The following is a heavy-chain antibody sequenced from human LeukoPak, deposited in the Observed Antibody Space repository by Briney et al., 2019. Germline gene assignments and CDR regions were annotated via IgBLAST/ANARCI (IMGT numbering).Heavy chain of an antibody. CDR3: ARTFYTDVDTALLTSLDY. CDR1: GFTFSSYS. V-gene: IGHV3-21*01. J-gene: IGHJ4*02. CDR2: IGSSSSYM. D-gene: IGHD5-18*01. Sequence: KSGGSLRLSCAASGFTFSSYSMNWVRQAPGKGLEWVSSIGSSSSYMYYADSVKGRFTISRDNAKNSLYLQMNSLRAEDTAVFYCARTFYTDVDTALLTSLDYWGQGTLVTVPS.